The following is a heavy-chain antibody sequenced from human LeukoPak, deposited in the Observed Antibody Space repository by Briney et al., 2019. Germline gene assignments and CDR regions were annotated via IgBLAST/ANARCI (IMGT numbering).Heavy chain of an antibody. V-gene: IGHV5-51*01. Sequence: GESLKFSCKGFGYTFTRYWVGWVRQMLGKGLEWMEIMYPGDSETRYSPSFQGQVTISAEKSIKTAYLQWSSLKASDTAMYYCARLYWAYSSSWYVFDYWGQGTLVTVSS. CDR3: ARLYWAYSSSWYVFDY. CDR1: GYTFTRYW. D-gene: IGHD6-13*01. CDR2: MYPGDSET. J-gene: IGHJ4*02.